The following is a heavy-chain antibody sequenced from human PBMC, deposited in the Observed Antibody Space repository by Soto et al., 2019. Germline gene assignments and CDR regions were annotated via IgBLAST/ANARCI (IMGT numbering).Heavy chain of an antibody. CDR2: ISYDGSNK. D-gene: IGHD4-4*01. CDR3: ARGGANYDYYYYYGMDV. J-gene: IGHJ6*02. CDR1: GFTFSSYA. Sequence: GGSLRLFCAASGFTFSSYAMHWVRQAPGKGLEWVAVISYDGSNKYYADSVKGRFTISRDNSKNTLYLQMNSLRAEDTAVYYCARGGANYDYYYYYGMDVWGQGTTVTVSS. V-gene: IGHV3-30-3*01.